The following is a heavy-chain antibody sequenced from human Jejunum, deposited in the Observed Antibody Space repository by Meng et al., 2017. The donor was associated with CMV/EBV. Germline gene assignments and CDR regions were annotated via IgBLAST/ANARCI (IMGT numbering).Heavy chain of an antibody. Sequence: QVQLQEPGPGLVKPSETLSLTCTVSGGSISNHYWSWIRQSAGKGLEWIGRFYSSDTYNYHPSLNSRLTMSLDTSKNQFSLNLSSVTAADTAIYYCARGPGASTREGFDYWGLGTLVTVSS. V-gene: IGHV4-4*07. CDR3: ARGPGASTREGFDY. CDR1: GGSISNHY. D-gene: IGHD1-26*01. J-gene: IGHJ4*02. CDR2: FYSSDTY.